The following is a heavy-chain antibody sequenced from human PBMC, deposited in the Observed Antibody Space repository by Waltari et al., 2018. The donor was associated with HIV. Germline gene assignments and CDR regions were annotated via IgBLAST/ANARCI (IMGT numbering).Heavy chain of an antibody. V-gene: IGHV1-8*01. J-gene: IGHJ4*02. CDR1: GYTFTNYD. Sequence: QVQLVQSGAEVRKPGASVQVSCKASGYTFTNYDINWVRQAPGQGLEWMRWINPNSGNTGYAQKFQGRVTMTRDTSRSTAYMELTSLTSEDTAVYHCSRGRGYSYGYSDLWGQGTLVTVSS. CDR2: INPNSGNT. D-gene: IGHD5-18*01. CDR3: SRGRGYSYGYSDL.